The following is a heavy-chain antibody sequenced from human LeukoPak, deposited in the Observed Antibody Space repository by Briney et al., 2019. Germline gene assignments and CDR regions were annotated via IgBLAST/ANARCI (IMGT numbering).Heavy chain of an antibody. J-gene: IGHJ4*02. D-gene: IGHD3-22*01. CDR3: ARGLSGYYLGAFDY. CDR2: IYYSGST. Sequence: SQTLSLTCTVSGGPISSGDYYWSWIRQPPGKGLEWIGYIYYSGSTYYNPSLKSRVTISVDTSKNQFSLKLSSVTAADTAVYYCARGLSGYYLGAFDYWGQGTLVTVSS. V-gene: IGHV4-30-4*01. CDR1: GGPISSGDYY.